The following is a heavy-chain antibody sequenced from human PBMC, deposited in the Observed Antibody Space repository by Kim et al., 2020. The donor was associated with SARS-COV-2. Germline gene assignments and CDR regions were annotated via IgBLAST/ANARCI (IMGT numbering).Heavy chain of an antibody. J-gene: IGHJ4*02. Sequence: GGSLRLSCAASGFTFSSYSMNWVRQAPGKGLEWVSSISSSSSYIYYADSVKGRFTISRDNAKNSLYLQMNSLRAEDTAVYYCAREASRSGSYYGARYFDYWGQGTLVTVSS. CDR3: AREASRSGSYYGARYFDY. D-gene: IGHD1-26*01. CDR1: GFTFSSYS. CDR2: ISSSSSYI. V-gene: IGHV3-21*01.